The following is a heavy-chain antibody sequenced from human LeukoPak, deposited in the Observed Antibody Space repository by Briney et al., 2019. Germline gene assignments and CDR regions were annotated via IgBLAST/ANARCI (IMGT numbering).Heavy chain of an antibody. D-gene: IGHD3-3*01. V-gene: IGHV3-23*01. CDR1: GFTFSSYA. J-gene: IGHJ4*02. CDR2: ISGSGGST. CDR3: AGTNTIFGVVIGHPDY. Sequence: PGGSLRLSCAASGFTFSSYAMSWVRQAPGKGLEWVSAISGSGGSTYYADSVKGRFTISRDNSKNTLYLQMNSPRAEDTAVYYCAGTNTIFGVVIGHPDYWGQGTLVTVSS.